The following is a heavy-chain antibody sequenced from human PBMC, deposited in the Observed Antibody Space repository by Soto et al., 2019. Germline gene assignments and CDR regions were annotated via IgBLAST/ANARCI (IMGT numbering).Heavy chain of an antibody. Sequence: XETLSITGTVTGGSISSRRYYWGWIHQPPGKGLEWIGSIYYSGSTYNNPSLRSRVSMSIDTSKDQFYLKLKYVTAADTALYFCARQRNSVVTQAYFDVWGPGSLVTVSS. V-gene: IGHV4-39*01. CDR3: ARQRNSVVTQAYFDV. CDR2: IYYSGST. D-gene: IGHD2-21*02. J-gene: IGHJ4*02. CDR1: GGSISSRRYY.